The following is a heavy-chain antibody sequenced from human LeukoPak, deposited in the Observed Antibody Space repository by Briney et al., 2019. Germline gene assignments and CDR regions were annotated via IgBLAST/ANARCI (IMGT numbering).Heavy chain of an antibody. CDR3: ARDYNGSGSLV. V-gene: IGHV1-46*01. D-gene: IGHD3-10*01. CDR1: GYTFTSYG. CDR2: INPSGGST. Sequence: ASVKVSCKASGYTFTSYGISWVRQAPGQGLEWMGIINPSGGSTSYAQKFQGRVTMTRDTSTSTVYMELSSLRSEDTAVYYCARDYNGSGSLVWGKGTTVTISS. J-gene: IGHJ6*04.